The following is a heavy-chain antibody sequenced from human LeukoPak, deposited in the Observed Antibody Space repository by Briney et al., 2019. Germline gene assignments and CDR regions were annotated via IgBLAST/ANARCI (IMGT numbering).Heavy chain of an antibody. Sequence: GGSLRLSCAASGFTFTTYWMSWVRQAPGKVLEWVANINQDGSEKYYVDSVKGRFTISRDNAKNSLYLQMNSLRAEDTAVYYCARDRGYFYWGQGTLVTVSS. D-gene: IGHD5-18*01. CDR2: INQDGSEK. V-gene: IGHV3-7*01. CDR1: GFTFTTYW. CDR3: ARDRGYFY. J-gene: IGHJ4*02.